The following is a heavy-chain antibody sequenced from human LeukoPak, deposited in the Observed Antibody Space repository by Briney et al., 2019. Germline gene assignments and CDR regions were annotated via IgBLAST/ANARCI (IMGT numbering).Heavy chain of an antibody. CDR3: ARALEMATIVDY. Sequence: SETLSLTCAVYGGSFSGYYWSWIRQPPGKGLEWIGYIYYSGSTNYNPSLKSRVTISVDTSKNQFSLKLSSVTAADTAVYYCARALEMATIVDYWGQGTLVTVSS. CDR1: GGSFSGYY. CDR2: IYYSGST. D-gene: IGHD5-24*01. J-gene: IGHJ4*02. V-gene: IGHV4-59*01.